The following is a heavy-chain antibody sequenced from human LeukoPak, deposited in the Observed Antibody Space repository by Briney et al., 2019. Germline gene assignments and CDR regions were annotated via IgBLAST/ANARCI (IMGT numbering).Heavy chain of an antibody. D-gene: IGHD6-13*01. CDR1: GFTFSSYW. J-gene: IGHJ4*02. CDR2: IKKDGSEK. V-gene: IGHV3-7*03. Sequence: GGSLRLSCAASGFTFSSYWMSWVRQTPGKGLEWVANIKKDGSEKYYVDSVKGRFTISRDNAKTSLYLQMNSLRAEDTAMYYCARALGIAAAGWGFDYWGQGTLVTVSS. CDR3: ARALGIAAAGWGFDY.